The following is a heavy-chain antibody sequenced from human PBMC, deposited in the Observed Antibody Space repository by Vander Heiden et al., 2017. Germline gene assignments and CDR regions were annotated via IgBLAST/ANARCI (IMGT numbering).Heavy chain of an antibody. Sequence: QVQLVESGGGVVQPGRSLRLSCAASGFTFSSSAMHWVRQAPVKGLEWVAVITYAGSNKYYADSVTGRFTISRDNSKNTLYLQMNSLRVEDTAVYYCARDEDYAYYFDYWGQGTLVTVSS. J-gene: IGHJ4*02. V-gene: IGHV3-30*01. CDR3: ARDEDYAYYFDY. CDR1: GFTFSSSA. D-gene: IGHD2-2*01. CDR2: ITYAGSNK.